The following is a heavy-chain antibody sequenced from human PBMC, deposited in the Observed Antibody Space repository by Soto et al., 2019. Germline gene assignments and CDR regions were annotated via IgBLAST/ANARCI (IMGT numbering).Heavy chain of an antibody. V-gene: IGHV5-51*01. J-gene: IGHJ3*02. Sequence: GESLKISCNASGYSFTTDWIGWVRQMPGKGLEWMGIMYPGESSIRYSPSFQGQVTLSADRSINTAYLHWSSLKASDTAIYYCARASNHVDWFPEAFDIWGQGTKVTVSS. CDR3: ARASNHVDWFPEAFDI. D-gene: IGHD3-9*01. CDR1: GYSFTTDW. CDR2: MYPGESSI.